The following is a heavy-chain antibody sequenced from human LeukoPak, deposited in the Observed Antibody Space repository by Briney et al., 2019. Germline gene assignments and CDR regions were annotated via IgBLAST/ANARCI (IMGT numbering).Heavy chain of an antibody. Sequence: GESLKISCKGSGYSFTSYWIGWVRQMPGKGLEWMGIIYPGDSDTRYSPSFQGQVTISADKSISTAYLQWSSLKASDTAMYYCARHGLKYSGYEDNWFDPWGQGTLVTVSS. CDR2: IYPGDSDT. CDR3: ARHGLKYSGYEDNWFDP. V-gene: IGHV5-51*01. CDR1: GYSFTSYW. J-gene: IGHJ5*02. D-gene: IGHD5-12*01.